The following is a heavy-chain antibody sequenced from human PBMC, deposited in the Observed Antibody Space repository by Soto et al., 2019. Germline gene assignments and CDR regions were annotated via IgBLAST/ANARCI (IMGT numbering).Heavy chain of an antibody. V-gene: IGHV3-33*01. J-gene: IGHJ4*02. D-gene: IGHD1-26*01. CDR1: GFTFSSYG. CDR3: ARAGGIVDY. CDR2: IWYDGSNK. Sequence: QVQLVESGGGVVQPGRSLRLSCAASGFTFSSYGMHWVRQAPGKGLEWVAVIWYDGSNKYYADSVKGRFTISRDNSKKTLYLQMKALGPGDRAVDYFARAGGIVDYWAQETVVAVSS.